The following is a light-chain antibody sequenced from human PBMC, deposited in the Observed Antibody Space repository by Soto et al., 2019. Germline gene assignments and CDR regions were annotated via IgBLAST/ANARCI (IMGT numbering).Light chain of an antibody. CDR1: QSVSSSN. Sequence: EIVLTQSPGTLSLSPGERATLSCRASQSVSSSNLAWYQQKPGQAPRLLIYGASSRATGIPDRFSGSGSGTDFTLTISRLEPEDFAVYYCLQYDTSPVGFGQGTRLEIK. CDR3: LQYDTSPVG. V-gene: IGKV3-20*01. CDR2: GAS. J-gene: IGKJ5*01.